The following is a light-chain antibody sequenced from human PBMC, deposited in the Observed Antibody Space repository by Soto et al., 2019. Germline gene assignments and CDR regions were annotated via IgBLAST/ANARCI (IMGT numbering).Light chain of an antibody. J-gene: IGKJ1*01. CDR3: QKYNSAPQT. V-gene: IGKV1-27*01. Sequence: DIQMTQSLSSLSASXXDKVXITCLASQGISNFLAWYQQKPGKGPEXXIYAASTLQSGVPSRFSGSGAGTDFTLTISSLQPEDIATYYCQKYNSAPQTFGQGTKVDIK. CDR2: AAS. CDR1: QGISNF.